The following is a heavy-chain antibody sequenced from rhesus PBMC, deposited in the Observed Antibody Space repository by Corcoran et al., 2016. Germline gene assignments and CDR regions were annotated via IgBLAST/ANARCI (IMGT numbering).Heavy chain of an antibody. Sequence: QVQLQESGSGLVKSSETLSLTFAVSGASISSYWWTWIRQPPGKGLEWIGEINGNSGSTDYNPSLKSRVTISKDASKNQFSLKLNSVTAADTAVYYCASEFVYWGQGVLVTVSS. CDR3: ASEFVY. J-gene: IGHJ4*01. V-gene: IGHV4-80*01. CDR2: INGNSGST. CDR1: GASISSYW.